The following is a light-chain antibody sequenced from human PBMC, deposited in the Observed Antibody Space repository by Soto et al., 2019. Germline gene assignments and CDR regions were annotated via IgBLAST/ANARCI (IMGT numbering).Light chain of an antibody. CDR3: QQYDNWPLT. CDR2: GAS. V-gene: IGKV3-15*01. J-gene: IGKJ4*01. Sequence: EIVMTQSPATLSVSPGERATLSCRASQSISNLLAWYQQKPGQAPRLLIYGASTRATGFPDRFSGSGSGTEFTLTISSLQSEDFAVYYCQQYDNWPLTFGGGTKVDIK. CDR1: QSISNL.